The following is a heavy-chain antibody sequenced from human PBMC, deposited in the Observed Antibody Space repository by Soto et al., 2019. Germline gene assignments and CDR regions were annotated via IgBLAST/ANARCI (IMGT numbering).Heavy chain of an antibody. D-gene: IGHD6-19*01. CDR1: GFTFSSYW. Sequence: GGSLRLSCAASGFTFSSYWMSWVRQAPGKGLEWVANIKGDGTEIYYVDSVKGRFTISRDNAKNSLYLQMNSLRAEDTAVYYCAKGVPGIAVAGTGYFQHWGQGTLVTVSS. CDR3: AKGVPGIAVAGTGYFQH. V-gene: IGHV3-7*02. CDR2: IKGDGTEI. J-gene: IGHJ1*01.